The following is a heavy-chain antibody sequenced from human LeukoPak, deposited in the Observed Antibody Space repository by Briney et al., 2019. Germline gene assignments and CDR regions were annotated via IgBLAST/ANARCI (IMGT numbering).Heavy chain of an antibody. V-gene: IGHV4-59*08. CDR3: ARRAQWLVRAWFDP. CDR2: IYYSGST. D-gene: IGHD6-19*01. J-gene: IGHJ5*02. Sequence: SETLSLTCTVSGGSISSYYWSWIRQPPGKGLEWIGYIYYSGSTNYNPSLKSRVTISVDTSKNQFSLKLSSVTAADTAVYYCARRAQWLVRAWFDPWGQGTLVTVSS. CDR1: GGSISSYY.